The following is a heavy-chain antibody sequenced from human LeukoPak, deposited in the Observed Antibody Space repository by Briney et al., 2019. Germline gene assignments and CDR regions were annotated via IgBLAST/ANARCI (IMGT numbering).Heavy chain of an antibody. J-gene: IGHJ6*02. Sequence: PGGSLRLSCAASGFTVGSNYMTWVRQAPGKGLEWVSVIYSDGSTSYTDSVKGRFTNSRDNSKNTLYLQMNSLRDEDTAVYYCTSARIPVAAGMDVWGQGTTVTVSS. CDR1: GFTVGSNY. CDR2: IYSDGST. CDR3: TSARIPVAAGMDV. V-gene: IGHV3-53*01. D-gene: IGHD6-19*01.